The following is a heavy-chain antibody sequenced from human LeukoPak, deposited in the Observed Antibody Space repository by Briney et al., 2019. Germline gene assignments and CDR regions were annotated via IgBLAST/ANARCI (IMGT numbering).Heavy chain of an antibody. CDR1: GGTFSSYV. V-gene: IGHV1-69*05. J-gene: IGHJ6*03. Sequence: ASVKVSCKASGGTFSSYVISWVRRAPGQGLEWMGGIIPIFGTANYAQKFQGRVTITTDESTSTAYMELSSLRSEDTAVYYCARVQPGDYYMDVWGEGTTVTVSS. CDR3: ARVQPGDYYMDV. CDR2: IIPIFGTA. D-gene: IGHD5-18*01.